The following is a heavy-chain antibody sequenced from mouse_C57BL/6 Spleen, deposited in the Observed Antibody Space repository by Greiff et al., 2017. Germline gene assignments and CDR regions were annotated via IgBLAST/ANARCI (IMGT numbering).Heavy chain of an antibody. D-gene: IGHD3-2*02. V-gene: IGHV1-81*01. CDR1: GYTFTSYG. CDR3: AKESADSSGSFAY. J-gene: IGHJ3*01. CDR2: IYPRSGNT. Sequence: VQLQESGAELARPGASVKLSCKASGYTFTSYGISWVKQRTGQGLEWIGEIYPRSGNTYYNEKFKGKATLTADKSSSTAYMELRSLTSEDSAVYFCAKESADSSGSFAYWGQGTLVTVSA.